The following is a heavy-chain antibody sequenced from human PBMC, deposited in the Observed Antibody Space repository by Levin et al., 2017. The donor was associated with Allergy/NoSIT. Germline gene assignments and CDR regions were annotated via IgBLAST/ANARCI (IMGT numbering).Heavy chain of an antibody. V-gene: IGHV4-39*01. Sequence: SETLSLTCTVSGGSISSSSYYWGWIRQPPGKGLEWIGSIYYSGSTYYNPSLKSRVTISVDTSKNQFSLKLSSVTAADTAVYYCARRGVGVAATLDYWGQGTLVTVSS. J-gene: IGHJ4*02. CDR2: IYYSGST. D-gene: IGHD2-15*01. CDR3: ARRGVGVAATLDY. CDR1: GGSISSSSYY.